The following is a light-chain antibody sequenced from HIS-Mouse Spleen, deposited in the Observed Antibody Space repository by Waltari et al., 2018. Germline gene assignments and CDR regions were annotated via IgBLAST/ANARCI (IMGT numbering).Light chain of an antibody. CDR2: RNN. CDR3: AAWDDSLSGPV. Sequence: QSVLTQPPSASGTPGQRVTISCSGSSSNIGSNYVYWYQQLPGTAPKLLIYRNNHRPSGVPDRFPGSKSGTSASLAISGLRSEDEADYYCAAWDDSLSGPVFGGGTKLTVL. V-gene: IGLV1-47*01. J-gene: IGLJ3*02. CDR1: SSNIGSNY.